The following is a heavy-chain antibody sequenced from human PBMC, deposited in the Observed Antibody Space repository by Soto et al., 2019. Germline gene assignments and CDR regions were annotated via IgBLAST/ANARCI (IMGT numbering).Heavy chain of an antibody. CDR2: IYPGDHET. J-gene: IGHJ4*02. D-gene: IGHD6-13*01. Sequence: PGESLKISCQPSGYTFSNFWIGWVRQLPGKGLEWMGSIYPGDHETRYSPSFHGKVTISADRSINTAYLQWNSLEASDTAFYFCARSPRSSPYFDYWGQGALVTVSS. V-gene: IGHV5-51*01. CDR3: ARSPRSSPYFDY. CDR1: GYTFSNFW.